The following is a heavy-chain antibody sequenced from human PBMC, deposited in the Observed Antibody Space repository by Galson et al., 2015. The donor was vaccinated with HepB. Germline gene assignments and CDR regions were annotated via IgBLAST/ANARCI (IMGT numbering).Heavy chain of an antibody. CDR1: GFTVSSNY. CDR2: IYSGTST. V-gene: IGHV3-53*04. D-gene: IGHD6-13*01. J-gene: IGHJ4*02. CDR3: ARFMSGYSSSWLDY. Sequence: SLRLSCAASGFTVSSNYMSWVRQAPGKGLEWVSIIYSGTSTYYADSVRGRFTISRHNFKNTLYLQMNSLRAEDTAVYYCARFMSGYSSSWLDYWGQGTLVTVSS.